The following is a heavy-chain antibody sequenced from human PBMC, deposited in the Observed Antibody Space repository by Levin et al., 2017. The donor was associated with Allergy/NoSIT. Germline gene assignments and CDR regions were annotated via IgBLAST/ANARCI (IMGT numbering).Heavy chain of an antibody. Sequence: GESLKISCAASGFTFSSYGMHWVRQAPGKGLEWVAVIWYDGSNKYYADSVKGRFTISRDNSKNTLYLQMNSLRAEDTAVYYCARFQEVSGWTPPDYWGQGTLVTVSS. V-gene: IGHV3-33*01. CDR2: IWYDGSNK. CDR3: ARFQEVSGWTPPDY. CDR1: GFTFSSYG. J-gene: IGHJ4*02. D-gene: IGHD6-19*01.